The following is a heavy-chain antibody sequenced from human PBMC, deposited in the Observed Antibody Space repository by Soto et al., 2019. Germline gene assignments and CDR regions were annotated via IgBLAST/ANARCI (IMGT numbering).Heavy chain of an antibody. CDR3: GRERNAYYMDV. CDR2: MKTDGTT. Sequence: EVQLVESGGGFVQPGGSLRLSCAASEFTLRNFWMHCVRQGPGTGLVWVSRMKTDGTTEYADSVKGRFTLSRDNTKNTLYLQMDSLRAEDTALYYCGRERNAYYMDVWGTGTAVTVSS. CDR1: EFTLRNFW. V-gene: IGHV3-74*03. J-gene: IGHJ6*03.